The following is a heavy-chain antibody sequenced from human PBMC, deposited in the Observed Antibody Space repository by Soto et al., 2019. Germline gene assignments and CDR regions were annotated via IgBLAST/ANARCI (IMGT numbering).Heavy chain of an antibody. D-gene: IGHD4-4*01. CDR1: GGSISGYY. Sequence: QVQLQESGPGLVKPSETLSLTCTVSGGSISGYYWSWIRQSPEKGLEWIGHVYYSGSTKYNPSLTSRVTISVDTSKNQFSLNLRSVTAADTAVYYCAMTVTTLYYWFDPWGQGILVTVSS. V-gene: IGHV4-59*08. CDR3: AMTVTTLYYWFDP. CDR2: VYYSGST. J-gene: IGHJ5*02.